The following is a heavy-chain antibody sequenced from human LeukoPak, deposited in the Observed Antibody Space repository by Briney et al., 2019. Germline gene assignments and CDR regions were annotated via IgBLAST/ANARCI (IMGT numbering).Heavy chain of an antibody. Sequence: ASVKVPCKTSGYNFNRYTITWVRQAPGQGLEWMGWVSTSNGATNYAEKFQGRVTMTTEAVTKTAYMELRRLTSGDMAMHFCARVSDTSMVTPGFDSWGQGTLVTVS. CDR2: VSTSNGAT. V-gene: IGHV1-18*03. D-gene: IGHD5-18*01. CDR1: GYNFNRYT. J-gene: IGHJ4*02. CDR3: ARVSDTSMVTPGFDS.